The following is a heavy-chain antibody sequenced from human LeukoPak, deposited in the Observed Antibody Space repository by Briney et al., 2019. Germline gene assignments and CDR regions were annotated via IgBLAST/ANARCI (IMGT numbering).Heavy chain of an antibody. CDR2: IYYSGST. V-gene: IGHV4-39*01. D-gene: IGHD5-18*01. CDR3: ARHEVAYSYADY. Sequence: RASETRSLTCTVSGDSISSYYWGWIRQPPGKGLEWIGSIYYSGSTYYNPSLKSRVTISVDTSKNQFSLKLSSVTAADTAVYYCARHEVAYSYADYWGQGTLVTVSS. J-gene: IGHJ4*02. CDR1: GDSISSYY.